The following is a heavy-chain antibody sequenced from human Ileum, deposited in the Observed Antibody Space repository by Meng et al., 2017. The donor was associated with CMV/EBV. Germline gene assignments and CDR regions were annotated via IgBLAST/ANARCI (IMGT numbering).Heavy chain of an antibody. CDR3: ARRLAYYGMDV. V-gene: IGHV3-48*03. CDR1: GFTFSTYE. D-gene: IGHD3-9*01. J-gene: IGHJ6*02. CDR2: ISTSGSAI. Sequence: GGSLRLSCATSGFTFSTYEVIGVRQAPGKGLGWVAYISTSGSAIHYVDSVMGRFTTSRANDKSTQYLQMNSLGAEDTAIYYCARRLAYYGMDVWGQGTTVTVSS.